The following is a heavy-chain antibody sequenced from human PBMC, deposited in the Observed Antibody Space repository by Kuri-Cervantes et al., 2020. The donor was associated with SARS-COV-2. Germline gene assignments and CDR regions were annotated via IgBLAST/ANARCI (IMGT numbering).Heavy chain of an antibody. V-gene: IGHV1-8*02. CDR2: MNPNSGNT. CDR1: GYTFTSYD. Sequence: ASVKVSCKASGYTFTSYDINWVRQATGQGLEWMGWMNPNSGNTGYAQKFQGRVTMTRNTSISTAYMELSSLRSEDTAVYYCATNIAAAGLYYYMDVWGKGTTVTVSS. CDR3: ATNIAAAGLYYYMDV. J-gene: IGHJ6*03. D-gene: IGHD6-13*01.